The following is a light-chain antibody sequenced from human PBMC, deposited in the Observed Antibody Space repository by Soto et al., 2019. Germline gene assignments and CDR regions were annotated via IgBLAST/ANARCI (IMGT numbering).Light chain of an antibody. Sequence: QSVLTQPPSVSGAPGQRITISCTGSSSNIGAVYDVHWYRQLPGTAPKLLIYGDNNRPSGVPDRFSGSKSGTSASLAITGLQPEDEADYYCQSYDSSLSRLFGTGTKVTVL. CDR3: QSYDSSLSRL. CDR1: SSNIGAVYD. V-gene: IGLV1-40*01. J-gene: IGLJ1*01. CDR2: GDN.